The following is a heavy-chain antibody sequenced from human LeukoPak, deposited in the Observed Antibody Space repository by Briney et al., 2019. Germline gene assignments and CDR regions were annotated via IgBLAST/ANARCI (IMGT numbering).Heavy chain of an antibody. CDR2: IIPIFGTA. CDR1: GGTFSSYA. J-gene: IGHJ3*02. Sequence: GASVKVSCKASGGTFSSYAISWVRQAPGQGLEWMGGIIPIFGTANYAQKFQGRVTITADESTSTAYMELRSLRSDDTAVYYCARDPSLGLYTGGMEAFDIWGQGTMVTVSS. CDR3: ARDPSLGLYTGGMEAFDI. V-gene: IGHV1-69*13. D-gene: IGHD3-16*01.